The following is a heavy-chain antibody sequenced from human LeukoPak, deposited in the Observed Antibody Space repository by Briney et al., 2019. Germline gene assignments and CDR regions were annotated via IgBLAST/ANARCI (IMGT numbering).Heavy chain of an antibody. D-gene: IGHD6-13*01. J-gene: IGHJ5*02. CDR1: GLTFSNYG. CDR2: ISGSGGST. V-gene: IGHV3-23*01. Sequence: GGSLRLSCAVSGLTFSNYGMSWVRQAPGKGLEWVSAISGSGGSTYYADSVKGRFTISRDNSKNTMYLQMNSLRAEDTAIYHCAKSSGYNSRGWFDPWGQGTLVTVSS. CDR3: AKSSGYNSRGWFDP.